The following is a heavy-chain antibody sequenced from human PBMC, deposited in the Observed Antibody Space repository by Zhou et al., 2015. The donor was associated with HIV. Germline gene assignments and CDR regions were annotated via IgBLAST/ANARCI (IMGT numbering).Heavy chain of an antibody. CDR1: GFSFNDYW. J-gene: IGHJ6*04. CDR2: IKQDGIEK. CDR3: ARGMSLTYCTTVSCPGITV. Sequence: EVQLVESGGGLVQPGKSLTLSCVGSGFSFNDYWMTWVRQAPGKGLEWVATIKQDGIEKYYGDSVKGRFTISRDNAKNSLYLQVNSLRDEDAALYYCARGMSLTYCTTVSCPGITVWGRGTRSPSPQ. V-gene: IGHV3-7*01. D-gene: IGHD2-8*01.